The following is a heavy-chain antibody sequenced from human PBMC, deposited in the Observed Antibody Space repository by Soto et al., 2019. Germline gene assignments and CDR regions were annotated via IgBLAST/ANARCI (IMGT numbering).Heavy chain of an antibody. CDR2: IYWDDDK. CDR1: GFSLRTSRVG. J-gene: IGHJ4*02. D-gene: IGHD2-15*01. CDR3: AHLVVAGLTYYFDY. V-gene: IGHV2-5*02. Sequence: SGPTLVNPTQTLTLTCTFSGFSLRTSRVGVGWIRQPPGKALEWLAFIYWDDDKRYSPSLKSSLTITKDTFKNQVVLAMTNMDPVDTATYYCAHLVVAGLTYYFDYWGQGTLVTVSS.